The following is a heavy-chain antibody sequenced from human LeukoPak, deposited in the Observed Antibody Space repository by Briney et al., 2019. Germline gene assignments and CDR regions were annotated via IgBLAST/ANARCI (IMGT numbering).Heavy chain of an antibody. CDR2: ISAYNGNT. J-gene: IGHJ5*02. Sequence: ASVKVSCKASGYTFTSYGISWVRQAPGQGLEWMGWISAYNGNTNYAQKLQGRVTMTTDTSTSTAYMELRSLRSDDTAVYYCARDILGGCSSTSCPWGWFDPWGQGTLVTVYS. CDR3: ARDILGGCSSTSCPWGWFDP. V-gene: IGHV1-18*01. D-gene: IGHD2-2*01. CDR1: GYTFTSYG.